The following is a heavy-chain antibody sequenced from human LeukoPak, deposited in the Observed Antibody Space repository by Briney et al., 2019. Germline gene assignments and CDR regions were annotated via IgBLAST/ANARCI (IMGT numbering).Heavy chain of an antibody. V-gene: IGHV3-53*04. J-gene: IGHJ4*02. Sequence: GGSLRLSCAASGFTVSSNYMTWVRQAPGKGLEWVSLIYAGDKTYYADSVKGRFTISRHNSENTLYLHMNSLRAEDTAVYYCARRYNNGWYFDYWGQGTLVTVSS. CDR1: GFTVSSNY. CDR3: ARRYNNGWYFDY. CDR2: IYAGDKT. D-gene: IGHD6-19*01.